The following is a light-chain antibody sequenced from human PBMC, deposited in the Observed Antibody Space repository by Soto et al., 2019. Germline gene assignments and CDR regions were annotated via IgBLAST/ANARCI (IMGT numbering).Light chain of an antibody. V-gene: IGLV2-14*01. CDR1: SSDVGGCIY. Sequence: QSVLTQPASVYRSPGQSMTVSCTGTSSDVGGCIYVSWYQQHPGKDPNLMLYDVTSRPSGVSYRFSGPKSGNTASLPISGLPAEDEADYYCSSYTTSSSYVFGTGTKV. CDR3: SSYTTSSSYV. CDR2: DVT. J-gene: IGLJ1*01.